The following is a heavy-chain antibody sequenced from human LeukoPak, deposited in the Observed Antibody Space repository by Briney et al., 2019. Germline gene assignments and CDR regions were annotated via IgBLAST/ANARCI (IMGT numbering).Heavy chain of an antibody. V-gene: IGHV1-69*13. Sequence: SVKVSCKASGGTFSTYAISWVRQAPGQGLEWMGGIIPIFGTANYAQKFQGRVTITADESTSTAYMELSSLRSEDTAVYYCARDMIVPAAMSYYYYYYGMDVWGQGTTVTVSS. J-gene: IGHJ6*02. D-gene: IGHD2-2*01. CDR3: ARDMIVPAAMSYYYYYYGMDV. CDR2: IIPIFGTA. CDR1: GGTFSTYA.